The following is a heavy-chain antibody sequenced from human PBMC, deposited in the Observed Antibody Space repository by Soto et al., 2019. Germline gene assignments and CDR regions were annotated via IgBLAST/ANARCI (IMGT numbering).Heavy chain of an antibody. CDR1: GYTFASYG. CDR2: ISAYNGNT. Sequence: ASVKVSCKASGYTFASYGIRWVRQAPGQGLEWMGWISAYNGNTNYAQKLQGRVTMTTDTSTSTAYMELRSLRSDDTAVYYCARVTPGLWYFDLWGRGTLVTVSS. V-gene: IGHV1-18*01. J-gene: IGHJ2*01. CDR3: ARVTPGLWYFDL.